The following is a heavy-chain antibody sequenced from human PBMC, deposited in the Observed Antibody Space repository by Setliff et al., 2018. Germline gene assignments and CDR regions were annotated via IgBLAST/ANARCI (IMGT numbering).Heavy chain of an antibody. CDR3: ARNWHWGFDP. CDR2: IYLGGGP. CDR1: GDSIDTDIW. Sequence: SETLSLTCTVSGDSIDTDIWWSWVRQSPGKGLEWIGEIYLGGGPTYNPSLKSRVTISIYKSKNQLSLDLTSVTAADTAVYYCARNWHWGFDPWGRGALVTVSS. J-gene: IGHJ5*02. D-gene: IGHD1-7*01. V-gene: IGHV4-4*02.